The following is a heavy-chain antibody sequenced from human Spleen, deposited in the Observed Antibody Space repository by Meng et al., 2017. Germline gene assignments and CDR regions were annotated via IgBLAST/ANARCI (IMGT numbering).Heavy chain of an antibody. CDR2: IKEEGSEK. J-gene: IGHJ4*02. Sequence: GESLKISCAASGFTFNTYAMHWVRQAPGKGLEWVASIKEEGSEKYYLYSVKGRFTISRDNAKNSLYLQMNSLRAEDTAAYYCARIGRGVDTAMLGADTAYYFDYWGQGTLVTVSS. D-gene: IGHD5-18*01. V-gene: IGHV3-7*01. CDR1: GFTFNTYA. CDR3: ARIGRGVDTAMLGADTAYYFDY.